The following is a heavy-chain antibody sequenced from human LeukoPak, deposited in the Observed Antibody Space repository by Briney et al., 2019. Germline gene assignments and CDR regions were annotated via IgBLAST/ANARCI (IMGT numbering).Heavy chain of an antibody. V-gene: IGHV3-11*01. CDR1: GFTFSDYY. J-gene: IGHJ4*02. D-gene: IGHD5-12*01. CDR2: ISSSGSTI. Sequence: EAGGSLRLSCAASGFTFSDYYMSCIRQAPGKGLEWVSYISSSGSTIYYADSVKGRFTISRDNAKNSLYLQMNSLRAEDTAVYYCAREIGVATIDYWGQGTLVTVSS. CDR3: AREIGVATIDY.